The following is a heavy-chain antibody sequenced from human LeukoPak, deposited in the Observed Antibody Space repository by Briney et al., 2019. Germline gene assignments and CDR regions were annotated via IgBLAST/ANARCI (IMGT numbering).Heavy chain of an antibody. CDR2: IYSRGST. D-gene: IGHD3-9*01. J-gene: IGHJ4*02. CDR1: GGSINTYY. CDR3: ARGFDDYDVLLGYEY. Sequence: PSETLSLTCTVSGGSINTYYWGWIRQTPGKGLEWIGYIYSRGSTNYNPSLKSRVTVSVDTSKNQFSLKLTSVTAADTAVYYCARGFDDYDVLLGYEYWGQGILVTVSS. V-gene: IGHV4-59*01.